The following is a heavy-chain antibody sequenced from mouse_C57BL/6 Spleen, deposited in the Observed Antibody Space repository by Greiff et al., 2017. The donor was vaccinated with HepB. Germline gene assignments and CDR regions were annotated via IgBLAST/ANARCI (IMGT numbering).Heavy chain of an antibody. D-gene: IGHD1-1*02. Sequence: EVKLMESGGGLVQPGGSLKLSCAASGFTFSDYYMYWVRQTPEKRLEWVAYISNGGGSTYYPDTVKGRFTISRDNAKNTLYLQMSRLKSEDTAMYYCARRDGVGAYWGQGTLVTVSA. CDR1: GFTFSDYY. V-gene: IGHV5-12*01. CDR3: ARRDGVGAY. CDR2: ISNGGGST. J-gene: IGHJ3*01.